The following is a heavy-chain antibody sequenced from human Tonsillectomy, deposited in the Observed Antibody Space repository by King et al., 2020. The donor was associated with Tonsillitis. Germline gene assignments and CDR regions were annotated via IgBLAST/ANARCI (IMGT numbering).Heavy chain of an antibody. J-gene: IGHJ4*02. CDR3: AKSYYDDPSGYLPDF. Sequence: VQLVESGGGLVQPGGSLRLSCAASGFTFSRYAMSWVRQAPGKGLEWVSSITDIGDTTFSADSEKGRFTVSRDNSKNTLYLQMNSLRAEDTAVYFCAKSYYDDPSGYLPDFWGQGTLVTVSS. V-gene: IGHV3-23*04. CDR2: ITDIGDTT. CDR1: GFTFSRYA. D-gene: IGHD3-22*01.